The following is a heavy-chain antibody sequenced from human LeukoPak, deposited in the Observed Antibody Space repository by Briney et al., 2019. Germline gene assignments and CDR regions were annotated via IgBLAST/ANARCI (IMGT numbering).Heavy chain of an antibody. Sequence: TSETLSLTCAVYGGSFSGYYWSWIRQPPGKGLEWIGEINHSGSTNYNPSLKSRVTISVDTSKNQFSLKLSSVTAADTAVYYCAREPSYYGSGSYWNYFDYWGQGTLVTVSS. CDR1: GGSFSGYY. CDR2: INHSGST. D-gene: IGHD3-10*01. CDR3: AREPSYYGSGSYWNYFDY. J-gene: IGHJ4*02. V-gene: IGHV4-34*01.